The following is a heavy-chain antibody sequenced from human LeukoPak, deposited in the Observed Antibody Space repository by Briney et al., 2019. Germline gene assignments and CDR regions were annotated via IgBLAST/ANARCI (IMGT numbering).Heavy chain of an antibody. J-gene: IGHJ5*02. CDR2: INHSGST. CDR1: GGSFSGYY. Sequence: SETLSLTCAVYGGSFSGYYWSWIRQPPGKGLEWIGEINHSGSTNYNPSLKSRVTISVDTSKNQFSLKLSSVTAADTAVYYCARHRIYGVGAYRSWGQGTLVTVSS. CDR3: ARHRIYGVGAYRS. V-gene: IGHV4-34*01. D-gene: IGHD4-17*01.